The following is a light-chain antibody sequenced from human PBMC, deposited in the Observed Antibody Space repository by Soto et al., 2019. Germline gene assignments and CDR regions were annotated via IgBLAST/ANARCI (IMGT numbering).Light chain of an antibody. J-gene: IGLJ2*01. CDR1: SSDVGGYKY. Sequence: QSALTQPASVSGSPGQSITISCTGTSSDVGGYKYVSWYQQHPGKAPKLMIYDVSNRPSGVSNRFSGSKSGNTASLTISGLQAEEEADYYCSSYTSSSTVVFGGGTKVTVL. CDR2: DVS. V-gene: IGLV2-14*01. CDR3: SSYTSSSTVV.